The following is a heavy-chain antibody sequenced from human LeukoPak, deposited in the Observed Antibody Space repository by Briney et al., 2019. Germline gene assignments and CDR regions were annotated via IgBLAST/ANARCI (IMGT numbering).Heavy chain of an antibody. CDR3: AKVSSSGWDAHAFDI. CDR2: INHSGST. J-gene: IGHJ3*02. D-gene: IGHD6-19*01. V-gene: IGHV4-34*01. Sequence: NPSETLSLTCAVYGGSFSGYYWSWIRQPPGKGLEWIGEINHSGSTNYNPSLKSRVTISVDTSKNQFSLKLSSVTAADTAVYYCAKVSSSGWDAHAFDIWGQGTMVTVSS. CDR1: GGSFSGYY.